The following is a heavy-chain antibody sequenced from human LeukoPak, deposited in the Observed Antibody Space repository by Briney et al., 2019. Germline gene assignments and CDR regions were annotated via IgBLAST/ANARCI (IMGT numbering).Heavy chain of an antibody. CDR3: ARVWGSKTYYYGMDV. CDR2: INPNSGGT. D-gene: IGHD7-27*01. CDR1: GCTFTGYY. Sequence: ASVKVSCKASGCTFTGYYMHWVRQAPGQGLEWMGWINPNSGGTNYAQKFQGRVTMTRDTSISTAYMELSRLRSDDTAVYYCARVWGSKTYYYGMDVWGQGTTVTVSS. J-gene: IGHJ6*02. V-gene: IGHV1-2*02.